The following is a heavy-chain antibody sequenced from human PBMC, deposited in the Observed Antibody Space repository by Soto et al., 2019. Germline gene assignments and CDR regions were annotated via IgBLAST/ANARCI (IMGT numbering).Heavy chain of an antibody. D-gene: IGHD3-10*01. J-gene: IGHJ6*03. V-gene: IGHV3-33*01. CDR1: GFTFSSYG. Sequence: GGSLRLSCAASGFTFSSYGMHWVRQAPGKGLEWVAVIWYDGSNKYYADSVKGRFTISRDNSKNTLYLQMNSLRAEDTAVYYCARAGHRPRGSGSYYNNPYYYYYMDVWGKGTTVTVSS. CDR3: ARAGHRPRGSGSYYNNPYYYYYMDV. CDR2: IWYDGSNK.